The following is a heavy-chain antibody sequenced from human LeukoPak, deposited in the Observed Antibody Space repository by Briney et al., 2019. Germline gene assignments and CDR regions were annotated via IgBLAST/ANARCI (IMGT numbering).Heavy chain of an antibody. J-gene: IGHJ6*02. V-gene: IGHV4-30-2*01. Sequence: SETLSLTCAVSGCSISSGGYSWSWIRQPPGKGLEWIGYIYHSGITYYNPALKSRVTISVDRSKNQFSLKLSSVTAADTAVYYCASSETYYDILTGSNYYYGMDVWGQGTTVTVSS. D-gene: IGHD3-9*01. CDR3: ASSETYYDILTGSNYYYGMDV. CDR1: GCSISSGGYS. CDR2: IYHSGIT.